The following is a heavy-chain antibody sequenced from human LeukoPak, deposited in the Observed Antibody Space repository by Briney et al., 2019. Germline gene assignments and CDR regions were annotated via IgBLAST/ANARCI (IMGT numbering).Heavy chain of an antibody. CDR2: FDPEDGET. CDR3: ATGRSWSGYYPSFDY. CDR1: GYTLTELS. Sequence: ASVKVSCKVSGYTLTELSMHWVRQAPGKGLEWRGGFDPEDGETIYAQKFQGRVTMTEDTSTDTAYMELSSLRSEDTAVYYCATGRSWSGYYPSFDYWGQGTLVTVSS. V-gene: IGHV1-24*01. D-gene: IGHD3-3*01. J-gene: IGHJ4*02.